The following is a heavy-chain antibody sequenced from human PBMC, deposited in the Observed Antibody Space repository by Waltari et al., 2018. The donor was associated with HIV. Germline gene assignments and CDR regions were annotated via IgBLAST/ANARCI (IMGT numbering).Heavy chain of an antibody. CDR1: GFTLGVFS. D-gene: IGHD3-22*01. V-gene: IGHV3-49*04. CDR2: IRSKGYGGTT. CDR3: TKFSSGYYLADY. Sequence: EVQLVESGGGLVQPGRSLRLSCKTSGFTLGVFSMNWVRQAPGKGLQWVGFIRSKGYGGTTEYAASVKGRFTISRDDFKSIAYLQMNSLKPEDTAVYYCTKFSSGYYLADYWGQGTLVTVSS. J-gene: IGHJ4*02.